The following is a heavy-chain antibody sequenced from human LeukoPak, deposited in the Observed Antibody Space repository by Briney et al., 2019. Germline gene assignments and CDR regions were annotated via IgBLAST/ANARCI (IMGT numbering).Heavy chain of an antibody. V-gene: IGHV3-23*01. CDR3: AKDYYYDSSGPFDY. J-gene: IGHJ4*02. Sequence: GGSLRLSCAASGFTFSSYAMSWVRQAPEQGLEWVSAISGSGGSTYYADSVKGRFTISRDNSKNTLYLQMNSLRAEDTAVYYCAKDYYYDSSGPFDYWGQGTLVTVSS. D-gene: IGHD3-22*01. CDR1: GFTFSSYA. CDR2: ISGSGGST.